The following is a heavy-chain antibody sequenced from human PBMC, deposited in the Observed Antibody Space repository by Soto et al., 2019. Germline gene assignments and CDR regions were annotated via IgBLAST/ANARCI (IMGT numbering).Heavy chain of an antibody. Sequence: SGPTLVNPTQPLTLTCTFSGFSLSTSGMCVSWIRQPPGKALEWLALIDWDDDKYYSTSLKTRLTISKDTSKNQVVLTMTNMEPVDTATYYCARIRDYYDSSGYYYYYGMDVWGQGTTVTVSS. CDR3: ARIRDYYDSSGYYYYYGMDV. D-gene: IGHD3-22*01. CDR1: GFSLSTSGMC. CDR2: IDWDDDK. J-gene: IGHJ6*02. V-gene: IGHV2-70*01.